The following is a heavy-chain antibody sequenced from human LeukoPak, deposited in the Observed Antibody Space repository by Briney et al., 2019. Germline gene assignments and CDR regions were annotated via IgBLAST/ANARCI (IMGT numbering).Heavy chain of an antibody. CDR3: AKGDIVVVPAATY. CDR1: GFTFSSYA. Sequence: QAGGSLGLSCAASGFTFSSYAMSWVRQAPGKGLEWVSAISGSGGSTYYADSVKGRFTISRDNSENTLYLQMNSLRAEDTAVYYCAKGDIVVVPAATYWGQGTLVTVSS. CDR2: ISGSGGST. D-gene: IGHD2-2*01. J-gene: IGHJ4*02. V-gene: IGHV3-23*01.